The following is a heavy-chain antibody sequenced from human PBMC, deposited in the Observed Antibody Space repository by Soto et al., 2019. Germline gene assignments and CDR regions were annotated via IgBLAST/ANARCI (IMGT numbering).Heavy chain of an antibody. CDR2: IYYSGST. CDR1: GGSISSSSYY. J-gene: IGHJ4*02. V-gene: IGHV4-39*01. Sequence: QLQLQESGPGLVKPSETLSLTCTVSGGSISSSSYYWGWIRQPPGKGVEWIGSIYYSGSTYYNPSLKSLVTISVDTSKNQFSLKLSSVTAADTAVYYCASCGPTIGGYWGQGTLVTVSS. D-gene: IGHD3-16*01. CDR3: ASCGPTIGGY.